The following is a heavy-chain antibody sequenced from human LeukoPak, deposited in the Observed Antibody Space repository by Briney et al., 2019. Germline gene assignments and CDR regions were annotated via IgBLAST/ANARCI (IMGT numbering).Heavy chain of an antibody. CDR3: AKDMSGRYFDWLLLYFDY. CDR2: IGSSGSTI. V-gene: IGHV3-11*04. J-gene: IGHJ4*02. CDR1: GGSFSGYY. Sequence: LSLTCAVYGGSFSGYYWSWIRQPPGKGLEWVSYIGSSGSTIYYADSVKGRFTISRDNAKNSLYLQMNSLRAEDTAVYYCAKDMSGRYFDWLLLYFDYWGQGTLVTVSS. D-gene: IGHD3-9*01.